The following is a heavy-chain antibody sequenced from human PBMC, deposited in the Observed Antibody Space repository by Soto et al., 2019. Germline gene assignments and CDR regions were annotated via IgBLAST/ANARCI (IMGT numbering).Heavy chain of an antibody. Sequence: QVNLVESGGGAVQRGGSLRVSCAASGFIFSSYGMQWERQAPSNGLGWVAFINYDGSNKFYGDAVKGRFTISRDNSKNMVHLQMNSLRGEDTAVYYCARCKQKVMHCGLDVWGHGATVTVAS. D-gene: IGHD2-21*01. CDR2: INYDGSNK. J-gene: IGHJ6*02. CDR3: ARCKQKVMHCGLDV. CDR1: GFIFSSYG. V-gene: IGHV3-33*01.